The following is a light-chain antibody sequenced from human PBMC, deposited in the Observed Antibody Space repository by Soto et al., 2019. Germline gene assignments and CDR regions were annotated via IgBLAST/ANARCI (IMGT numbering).Light chain of an antibody. V-gene: IGKV3D-15*01. CDR2: DIF. CDR3: QQYGSSRKT. CDR1: QSVSSN. J-gene: IGKJ1*01. Sequence: EIVMTHSPATLSVSPWEIATLSCRASQSVSSNLAWYQQKPGQAPRLVIYDIFTRATGVPTRISGSGSGTEFTLTISRLEPEDFAVYYCQQYGSSRKTFGQGTKVDIK.